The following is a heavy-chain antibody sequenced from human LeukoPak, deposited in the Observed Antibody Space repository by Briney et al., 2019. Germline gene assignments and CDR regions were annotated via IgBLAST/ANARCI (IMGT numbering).Heavy chain of an antibody. D-gene: IGHD6-13*01. V-gene: IGHV3-23*01. CDR3: AKRPGKAAVGPFDP. J-gene: IGHJ5*02. CDR1: VFSLSNYA. CDR2: ISSGDDIT. Sequence: GGSLRLSCAASVFSLSNYAMTAVRQAPGRGLECVSTISSGDDITYYADSVKGRFTISRDTSKSTISLQMNSLRAEDTAIYYCAKRPGKAAVGPFDPWGQGTLVTVSS.